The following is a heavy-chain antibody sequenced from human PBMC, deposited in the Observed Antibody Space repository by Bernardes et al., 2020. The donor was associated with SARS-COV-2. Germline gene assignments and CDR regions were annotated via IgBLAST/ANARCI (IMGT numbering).Heavy chain of an antibody. CDR3: ARDLAGKYCRSGRCYHGMDA. Sequence: VWSLILSCAASDFIVNDKHMNWVRQAPGKGLEWVSVIYSDGTTYYADSVRGRFSISRDNSKNTVYLQMNSLRDEDTAMYYCARDLAGKYCRSGRCYHGMDAWGQGTTVTVSS. CDR1: DFIVNDKH. V-gene: IGHV3-53*01. CDR2: IYSDGTT. D-gene: IGHD2-15*01. J-gene: IGHJ6*02.